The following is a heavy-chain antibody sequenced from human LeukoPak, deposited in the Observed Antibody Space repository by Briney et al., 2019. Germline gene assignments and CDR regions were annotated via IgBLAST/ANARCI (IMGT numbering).Heavy chain of an antibody. CDR3: ARGRIQYYDFWSGYRHTSWFDP. J-gene: IGHJ5*02. Sequence: SETLSLTCAVYGGSFSGYYWSWIRQPPGKGLEWIGEINHSGSTNYNPSLKSRVTISVDTSKNQFSLKLSSVTAADTAVYYCARGRIQYYDFWSGYRHTSWFDPWGQGTLVTVSS. V-gene: IGHV4-34*01. CDR2: INHSGST. CDR1: GGSFSGYY. D-gene: IGHD3-3*01.